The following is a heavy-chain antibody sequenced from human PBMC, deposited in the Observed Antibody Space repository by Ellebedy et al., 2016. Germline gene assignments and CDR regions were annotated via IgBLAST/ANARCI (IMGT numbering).Heavy chain of an antibody. CDR2: IISIFGTA. CDR1: GGTFSSYA. Sequence: ASVKVSCKASGGTFSSYAISWVRQAPGQGLEWMGGIISIFGTANYAQKFQGRVTITADESTSTAYMELSSLRSEDTAVYYCARGGDAYYYYGMDVWGQGTTVTVSS. D-gene: IGHD4-17*01. CDR3: ARGGDAYYYYGMDV. J-gene: IGHJ6*02. V-gene: IGHV1-69*13.